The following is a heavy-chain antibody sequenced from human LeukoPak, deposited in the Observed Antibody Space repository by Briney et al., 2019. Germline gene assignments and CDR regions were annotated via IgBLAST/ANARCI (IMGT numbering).Heavy chain of an antibody. CDR2: INHSGST. CDR1: GGSFSGYY. V-gene: IGHV4-34*01. J-gene: IGHJ5*02. CDR3: ARRGIAAAGRSSRKGDNWFDP. D-gene: IGHD6-13*01. Sequence: SETLSLTCAVYGGSFSGYYWSWIRQPPGKGLEWIGEINHSGSTNYNPSLKSRVTISVDTSKNQFSLKLSSVTAAATAVCYCARRGIAAAGRSSRKGDNWFDPWGQGTLVTVSS.